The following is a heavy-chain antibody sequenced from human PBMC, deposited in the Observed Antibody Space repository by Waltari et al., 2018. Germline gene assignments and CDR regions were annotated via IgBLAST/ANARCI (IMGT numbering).Heavy chain of an antibody. CDR2: INDGYGT. Sequence: EVQLVESGGGLIQPGGSLTLSCAASGFSVRNTYMAWVPQAPGKGVEWVSVINDGYGTHYKDSVKGRFTISRDNAKNTLNLQMNSLRVDDTAVYYCGLQIAPVPRAYFDYGGQGTLVTVSS. V-gene: IGHV3-53*01. D-gene: IGHD6-13*01. CDR3: GLQIAPVPRAYFDY. CDR1: GFSVRNTY. J-gene: IGHJ4*02.